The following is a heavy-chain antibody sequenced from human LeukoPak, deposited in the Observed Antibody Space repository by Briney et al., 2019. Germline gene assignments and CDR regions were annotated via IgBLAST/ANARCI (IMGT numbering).Heavy chain of an antibody. V-gene: IGHV1-18*01. J-gene: IGHJ5*02. CDR1: GYTFTSYG. CDR3: ALGNWFDP. Sequence: ASVKVSCTASGYTFTSYGISWVRQAPGQGLEWMGWISANNGNTNYAQKFQGRVTITADKSTSTAYMELSSLRSEDTAVYYCALGNWFDPWGQGTLVTVSS. CDR2: ISANNGNT.